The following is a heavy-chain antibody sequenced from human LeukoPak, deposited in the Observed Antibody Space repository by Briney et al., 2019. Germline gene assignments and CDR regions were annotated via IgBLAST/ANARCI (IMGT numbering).Heavy chain of an antibody. D-gene: IGHD3-10*01. CDR2: IRYDGSNK. CDR3: AKGDTLPWFGDHRGGWFDP. CDR1: GFTFSSYG. V-gene: IGHV3-30*02. Sequence: GGSLRLSCAASGFTFSSYGMHWVRQAPGKGLEWVAFIRYDGSNKYYADSVKGRFTISRDNSKNTLYLQMNSLRAEDTAVYYCAKGDTLPWFGDHRGGWFDPWGQGTLVTVSS. J-gene: IGHJ5*02.